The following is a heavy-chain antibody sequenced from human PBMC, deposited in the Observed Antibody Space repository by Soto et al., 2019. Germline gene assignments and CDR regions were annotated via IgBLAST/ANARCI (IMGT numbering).Heavy chain of an antibody. Sequence: SQTLSVTCTVSGGSISSSSYYWGWIRQPPGKGLEWIGSIYYSGSTYYNPSLKSRVTISVDTSKNQFSLKLSSVTAADTAVYYCARHGYCSSTSCYLDAFDIWGQGTMVTVSS. V-gene: IGHV4-39*01. CDR2: IYYSGST. CDR3: ARHGYCSSTSCYLDAFDI. D-gene: IGHD2-2*03. CDR1: GGSISSSSYY. J-gene: IGHJ3*02.